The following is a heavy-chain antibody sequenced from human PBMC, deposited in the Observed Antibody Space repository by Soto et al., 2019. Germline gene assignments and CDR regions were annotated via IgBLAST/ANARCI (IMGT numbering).Heavy chain of an antibody. CDR3: AAELGFGKLSVV. Sequence: QVQVVQSGVEVRRPGASGKVSCKASGDTFKNCVISWVRQAPGQGLAWMGGIIPLFGTPDFAQRFQGRLTITTDESTTTAYMELSRLRSEDTATYCCAAELGFGKLSVVWGQGTTVIVSS. CDR2: IIPLFGTP. J-gene: IGHJ6*02. CDR1: GDTFKNCV. D-gene: IGHD3-10*01. V-gene: IGHV1-69*01.